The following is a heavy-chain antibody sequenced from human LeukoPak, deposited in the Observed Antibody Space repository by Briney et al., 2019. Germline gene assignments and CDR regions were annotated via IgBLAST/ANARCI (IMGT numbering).Heavy chain of an antibody. CDR2: IKQDGTEE. Sequence: GGSLRLSCVASGFTFSSSWMSWVRRAPGKGLEWVANIKQDGTEEYYVDSVRGRFGISKDNAKNSPYLQMNSLRAEDTGVYYCARDPVLGAPYYWGQGAPGTLSS. V-gene: IGHV3-7*03. CDR3: ARDPVLGAPYY. CDR1: GFTFSSSW. J-gene: IGHJ4*02.